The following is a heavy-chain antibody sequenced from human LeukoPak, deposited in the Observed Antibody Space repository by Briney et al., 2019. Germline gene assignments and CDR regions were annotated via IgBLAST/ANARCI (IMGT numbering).Heavy chain of an antibody. D-gene: IGHD3-22*01. Sequence: GGSLRLSCAASGVTFSTYGMHSVREAPGKGLEWVAVISYDGSNKNYADSVKGRVTISRDNSKNTLYLQMNSLSAEDTAVYYCAKDYYDGSGYSHYFDYWGQGTLVTVSS. CDR2: ISYDGSNK. CDR1: GVTFSTYG. V-gene: IGHV3-30*18. CDR3: AKDYYDGSGYSHYFDY. J-gene: IGHJ4*02.